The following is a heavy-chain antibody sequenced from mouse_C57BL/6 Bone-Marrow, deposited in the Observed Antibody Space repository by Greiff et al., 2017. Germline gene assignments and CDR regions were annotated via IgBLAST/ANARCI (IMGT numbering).Heavy chain of an antibody. CDR3: AREGNYYGSRTRAMDY. CDR2: ISYDGSN. CDR1: GYYITSGYY. D-gene: IGHD1-1*01. Sequence: VQLKESGPGLVKPSQSLSLTCSVTGYYITSGYYWNWIRQFPGNKLEWMGYISYDGSNNYNPSLKNRISITRDTSKNQFFLKLNSVTTEDTATYYCAREGNYYGSRTRAMDYWGQGTSVTVSS. J-gene: IGHJ4*01. V-gene: IGHV3-6*01.